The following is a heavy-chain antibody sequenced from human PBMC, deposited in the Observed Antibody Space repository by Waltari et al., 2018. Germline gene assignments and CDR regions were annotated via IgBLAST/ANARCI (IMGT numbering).Heavy chain of an antibody. D-gene: IGHD1-26*01. Sequence: QVQLVQSGAEMKKPGDSMRVSCNASGYTFIDHYVHWVRQSPGQGLEWMGWINPNRGGANFARRFQGRISMARDVSTNLAYMELRRLTSSDTAIYYCARGPPVGAGFNPDLDVWGQGTLVTVSS. CDR2: INPNRGGA. CDR1: GYTFIDHY. CDR3: ARGPPVGAGFNPDLDV. V-gene: IGHV1-2*02. J-gene: IGHJ4*02.